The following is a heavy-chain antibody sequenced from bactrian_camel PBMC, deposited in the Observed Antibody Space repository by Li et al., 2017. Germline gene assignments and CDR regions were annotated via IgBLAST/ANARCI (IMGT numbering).Heavy chain of an antibody. CDR1: GYSSSTNY. CDR2: IATGSGNT. D-gene: IGHD2*01. Sequence: VQLVESGGGSVQPGGSLRLSCAASGYSSSTNYMAWFRQAPGKEREGVARIATGSGNTYYADSVKGRFTISQDNAKNTVYLQMNSLKPEDTAMYYCAARGPYCYTKLSVRDFTYWGQGTQVTVS. CDR3: AARGPYCYTKLSVRDFTY. J-gene: IGHJ6*01. V-gene: IGHV3S40*01.